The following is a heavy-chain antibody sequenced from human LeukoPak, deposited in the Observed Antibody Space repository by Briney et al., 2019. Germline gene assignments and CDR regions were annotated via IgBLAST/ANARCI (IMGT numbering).Heavy chain of an antibody. J-gene: IGHJ4*02. D-gene: IGHD3-22*01. CDR3: ARINYYDSSGYHYPLLFDY. Sequence: SGPVLVKPTETLTLTCTVSGFSLSNARMGVSWIRQPPGKALEWLAHIFSNDEKSYSTSLKSRLTISKDTSKSQVVLTMTNMDPVDTATYYCARINYYDSSGYHYPLLFDYWGQGTLVTVSS. CDR2: IFSNDEK. V-gene: IGHV2-26*01. CDR1: GFSLSNARMG.